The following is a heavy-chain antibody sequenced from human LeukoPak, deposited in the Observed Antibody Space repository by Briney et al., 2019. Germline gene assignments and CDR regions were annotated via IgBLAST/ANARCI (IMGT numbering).Heavy chain of an antibody. Sequence: PGRSLRLSCAASGFTFSSYAMHWVRQAPGKGLEWVAVISYDGSNKYYADSVKGRFTISRDNSKNTLYLQMNSLRAEDTAVYYCARGGWLKSLYYGMDVGGQGTTVTVSS. CDR3: ARGGWLKSLYYGMDV. D-gene: IGHD5-24*01. J-gene: IGHJ6*02. CDR1: GFTFSSYA. V-gene: IGHV3-30-3*01. CDR2: ISYDGSNK.